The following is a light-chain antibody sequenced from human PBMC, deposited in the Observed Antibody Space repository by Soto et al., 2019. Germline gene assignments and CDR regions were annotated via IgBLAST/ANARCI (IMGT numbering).Light chain of an antibody. CDR1: NIGGRS. Sequence: SYELTRPPSVSVAPGKTATISCGGNNIGGRSVHWYQQKPGQAPVVVIYYDTDRPSGIPERFSGSNSGNTATLIINRVEAGDEADYFCQVWDNSSDHPVFGGGTKLTVL. J-gene: IGLJ2*01. V-gene: IGLV3-21*04. CDR3: QVWDNSSDHPV. CDR2: YDT.